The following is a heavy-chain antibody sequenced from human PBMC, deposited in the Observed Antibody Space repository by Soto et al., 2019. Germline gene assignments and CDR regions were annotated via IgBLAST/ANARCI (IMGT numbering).Heavy chain of an antibody. J-gene: IGHJ5*02. CDR2: IYYSGST. D-gene: IGHD3-22*01. CDR1: GGSISSYY. V-gene: IGHV4-59*01. Sequence: PSETLSLTCTVSGGSISSYYWSWIRQPPGKGLEWIGYIYYSGSTNYNPSLKSRVTVSVDTSKNQFSLKLSSVTAADTAVYYCARDLQRYDDDWFDPWGQGTLVTVSS. CDR3: ARDLQRYDDDWFDP.